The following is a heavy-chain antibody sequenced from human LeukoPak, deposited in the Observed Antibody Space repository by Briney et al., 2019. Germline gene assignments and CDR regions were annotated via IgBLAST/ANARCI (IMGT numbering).Heavy chain of an antibody. CDR3: ARGYSSSWYNPNLDY. Sequence: PSETLSLTCTVSGGSISSYHWSWIRQPPGKGLEWIGNIYYSGSTNYNPSLKSRVTISVDTSKNQFSLKLSSVTAADTAVYYCARGYSSSWYNPNLDYWGQGTLVTVSS. J-gene: IGHJ4*02. CDR2: IYYSGST. D-gene: IGHD6-13*01. CDR1: GGSISSYH. V-gene: IGHV4-59*01.